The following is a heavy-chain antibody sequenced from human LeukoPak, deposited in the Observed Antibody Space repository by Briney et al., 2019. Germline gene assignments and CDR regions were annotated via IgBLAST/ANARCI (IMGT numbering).Heavy chain of an antibody. J-gene: IGHJ4*02. CDR2: IYYSGST. D-gene: IGHD2-15*01. CDR3: ARELEENCSGGSCSPYYFDY. Sequence: SQTLSLTCTVSGGSISSGGYYWSWIRQHPGKGLEWIGYIYYSGSTYYNPSLKSRVTISVDTSKNQFSLKLSSVTAADTAVYYCARELEENCSGGSCSPYYFDYWGQGTLVTVSS. V-gene: IGHV4-31*03. CDR1: GGSISSGGYY.